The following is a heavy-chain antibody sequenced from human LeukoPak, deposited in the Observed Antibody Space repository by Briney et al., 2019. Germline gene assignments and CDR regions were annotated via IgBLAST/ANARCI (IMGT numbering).Heavy chain of an antibody. Sequence: GGSLRLSCAASGFTFSSYSMNWVRQAPGKGLEWVSSISSSGSYIYYADSVKGRFTISRDNAKNSLYLQMNSLRAEDTAVYYCAGGRELGVLNPWGQGTLVTVSS. D-gene: IGHD2-8*01. CDR1: GFTFSSYS. CDR2: ISSSGSYI. J-gene: IGHJ5*02. CDR3: AGGRELGVLNP. V-gene: IGHV3-21*01.